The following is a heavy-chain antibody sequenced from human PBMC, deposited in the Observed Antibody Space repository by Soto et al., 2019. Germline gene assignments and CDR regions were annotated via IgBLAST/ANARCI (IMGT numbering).Heavy chain of an antibody. J-gene: IGHJ4*02. V-gene: IGHV3-30*18. CDR3: AKVSVGYVDPNVGLAEAY. D-gene: IGHD1-26*01. CDR2: VSADGNRQ. CDR1: GFSFGAYG. Sequence: QVQLVESGGGAAQPGTSLTLSCAASGFSFGAYGMHWVRQAPGKGLEWVAVVSADGNRQLYADSVRGRFTISRDNSKNTLQLQMNSLRSDDTAMYYCAKVSVGYVDPNVGLAEAYWGQGARVTVSS.